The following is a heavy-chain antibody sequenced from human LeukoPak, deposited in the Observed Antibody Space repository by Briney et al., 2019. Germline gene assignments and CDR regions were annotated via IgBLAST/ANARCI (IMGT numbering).Heavy chain of an antibody. CDR3: ARGDGVIMNY. D-gene: IGHD3-10*01. CDR1: GDSW. Sequence: GGSLRLSCAGSGDSWMHWVRQVPGKGLVWVSRIKTDGSSTSYADSVKGRYTISNDNAENTLYLQMNSLRAEDTAVYYCARGDGVIMNYWGQGTLVTVSS. J-gene: IGHJ4*02. CDR2: IKTDGSST. V-gene: IGHV3-74*01.